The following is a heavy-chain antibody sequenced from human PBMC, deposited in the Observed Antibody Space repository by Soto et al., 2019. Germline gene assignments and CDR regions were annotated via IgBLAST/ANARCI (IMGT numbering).Heavy chain of an antibody. J-gene: IGHJ4*02. CDR2: ISWNSGSI. CDR3: AKDRAAAAGTALDY. Sequence: GGSLRLSCAASGFTFDDYAMHWVRQAPGRGLEWVSGISWNSGSIGYADSVKGRFTISRDNAKNSLYLQMNSLRAEDTALYYCAKDRAAAAGTALDYWGQGTLVTVSS. D-gene: IGHD6-13*01. CDR1: GFTFDDYA. V-gene: IGHV3-9*01.